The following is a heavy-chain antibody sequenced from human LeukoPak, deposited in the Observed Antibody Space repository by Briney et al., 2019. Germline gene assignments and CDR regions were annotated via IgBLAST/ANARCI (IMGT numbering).Heavy chain of an antibody. J-gene: IGHJ4*02. CDR1: GFTFSSYW. CDR2: INSDGSST. D-gene: IGHD2-2*01. V-gene: IGHV3-74*01. CDR3: ATLNPLGYCSSTSCPNFDY. Sequence: PGGSLRLSCAASGFTFSSYWMHWVRQAPGKGLVWVSRINSDGSSTSYADSVKGRFTISRDNAKNTLYLRVNSLRAEDTAVYYCATLNPLGYCSSTSCPNFDYWGQGTLVTVSS.